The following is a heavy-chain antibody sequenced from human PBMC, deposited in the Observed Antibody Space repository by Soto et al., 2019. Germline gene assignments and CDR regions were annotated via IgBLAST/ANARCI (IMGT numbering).Heavy chain of an antibody. J-gene: IGHJ5*02. CDR1: GYSFTDHY. V-gene: IGHV1-69*13. D-gene: IGHD2-15*01. CDR3: ARDRGEIVVVVAAMGVGFDP. CDR2: IIPIFGTA. Sequence: ASVKVSCKASGYSFTDHYMHWVRQAPGQGLEWMGGIIPIFGTANYAQKFQGRVTITADESTSTAYMELSSLRSEDTAVYYCARDRGEIVVVVAAMGVGFDPWGQGTLVTSPQ.